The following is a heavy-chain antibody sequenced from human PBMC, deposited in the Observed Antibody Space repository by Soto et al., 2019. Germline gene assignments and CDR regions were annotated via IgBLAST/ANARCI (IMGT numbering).Heavy chain of an antibody. J-gene: IGHJ3*02. CDR3: AREDEDSSGQLAAFDI. CDR2: ISYDGSNK. D-gene: IGHD3-22*01. CDR1: GFTFSSYA. V-gene: IGHV3-30-3*01. Sequence: QVQLVESGGGVVQPGRSLRLSCAASGFTFSSYAMHWVRQAPGKGLEWVAVISYDGSNKYYADSVKGRFTISRDNSKNTLYLQMNSLRAEDTAVYYCAREDEDSSGQLAAFDIWGQGTMVTVSS.